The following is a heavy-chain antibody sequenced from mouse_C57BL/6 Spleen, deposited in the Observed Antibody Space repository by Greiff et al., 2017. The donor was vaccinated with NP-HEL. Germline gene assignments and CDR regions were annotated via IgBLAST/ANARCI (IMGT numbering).Heavy chain of an antibody. CDR1: GFNIKDDY. CDR2: IDPENGET. CDR3: ARRSSLWYFDV. J-gene: IGHJ1*03. V-gene: IGHV14-4*01. Sequence: EVQLQQSGAELVRPGASVKLSCTASGFNIKDDYMHWVKQRPEQGLEWIGWIDPENGETKYAPKFQGKATITADTSSNTAYLQRSSLTSEDTAVYYCARRSSLWYFDVWGTGTTVTVSS. D-gene: IGHD1-1*01.